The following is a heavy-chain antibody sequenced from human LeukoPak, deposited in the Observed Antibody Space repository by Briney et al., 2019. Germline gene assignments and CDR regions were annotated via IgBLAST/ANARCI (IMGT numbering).Heavy chain of an antibody. CDR1: GGSISSYY. J-gene: IGHJ4*02. CDR2: IYYSGST. Sequence: PSETLSLTCTVSGGSISSYYWSWIRQPPGKGLEWIGYIYYSGSTNYNPSLKSRVTISVDTSKNLFSLKLSSVTAADTAVYYCARSPPMVRGVTPFDYWGQGTLVTVSS. CDR3: ARSPPMVRGVTPFDY. D-gene: IGHD3-10*01. V-gene: IGHV4-59*01.